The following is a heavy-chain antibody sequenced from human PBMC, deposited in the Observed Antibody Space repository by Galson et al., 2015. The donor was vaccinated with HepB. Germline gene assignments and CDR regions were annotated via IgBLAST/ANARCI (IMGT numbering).Heavy chain of an antibody. CDR2: ISGSGANT. V-gene: IGHV3-23*01. D-gene: IGHD6-13*01. CDR3: AKDVSEGMAFDY. J-gene: IGHJ4*02. Sequence: SLRLSCAASGFTFSNYAMSWVRQAPGKELEWVSRISGSGANTYSADSVKGRFTISRGNSKNTLYLQMNSLRVEDTAVYYCAKDVSEGMAFDYWGQGTLVTVSS. CDR1: GFTFSNYA.